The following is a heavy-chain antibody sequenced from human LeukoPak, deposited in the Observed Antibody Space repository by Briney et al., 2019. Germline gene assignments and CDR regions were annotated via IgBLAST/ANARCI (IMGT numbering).Heavy chain of an antibody. CDR3: ARVYPIMITFGGVITATTYDY. D-gene: IGHD3-16*01. J-gene: IGHJ4*02. Sequence: PGGSLRLSCAASGFTFSSYAMHWVRQAPGKGLEWVAVISYDGSNKYYADSVKGRFTISRDNSKNTLYLQMNSLRAEDTAVYYCARVYPIMITFGGVITATTYDYWGQRTLVTVSS. CDR2: ISYDGSNK. CDR1: GFTFSSYA. V-gene: IGHV3-30*04.